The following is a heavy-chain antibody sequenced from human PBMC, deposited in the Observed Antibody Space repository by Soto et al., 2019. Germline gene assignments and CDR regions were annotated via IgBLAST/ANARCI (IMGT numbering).Heavy chain of an antibody. CDR2: IYYSGST. D-gene: IGHD5-12*01. V-gene: IGHV4-30-4*01. Sequence: SETLSLTCTVSGGSISSGDYYWSWIRQPPGKGLEWIGYIYYSGSTNYNPSLKSRVTISVDTSKNQFSLKLSSVTAADTAVYYCARNGGDGYNETRPFYYYYYYGMDVWGQGTTVTVSS. J-gene: IGHJ6*02. CDR1: GGSISSGDYY. CDR3: ARNGGDGYNETRPFYYYYYYGMDV.